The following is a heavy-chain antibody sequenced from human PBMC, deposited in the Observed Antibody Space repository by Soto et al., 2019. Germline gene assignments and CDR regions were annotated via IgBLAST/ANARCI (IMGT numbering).Heavy chain of an antibody. J-gene: IGHJ6*03. D-gene: IGHD6-13*01. CDR2: IYYSGST. CDR3: ARHWKAADYYYYYMDV. V-gene: IGHV4-59*08. Sequence: SETLSLTCTVSGGSISSDYWSWIRQPPGKGLEWIGYIYYSGSTNYNPSLKSRVTISVDTSKNQFSLKLSSVTAADTAVYYCARHWKAADYYYYYMDVWGKGTTVTVS. CDR1: GGSISSDY.